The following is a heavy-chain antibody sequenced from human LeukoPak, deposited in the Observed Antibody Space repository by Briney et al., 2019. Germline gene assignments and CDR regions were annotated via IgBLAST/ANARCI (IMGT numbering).Heavy chain of an antibody. CDR3: AGEENYYGSGSYRH. Sequence: GGSLRLSCAASGFTFSSYSMNWVRQAPGKGLEWVSSISSSSSYIYYADSVKGRFTISRDNAKNSLYLQMNSLRAEDTAVYYCAGEENYYGSGSYRHWGQGTLVTVSS. CDR2: ISSSSSYI. J-gene: IGHJ4*02. D-gene: IGHD3-10*01. CDR1: GFTFSSYS. V-gene: IGHV3-21*01.